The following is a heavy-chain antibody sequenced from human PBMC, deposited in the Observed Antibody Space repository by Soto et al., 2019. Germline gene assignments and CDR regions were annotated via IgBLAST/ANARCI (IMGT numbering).Heavy chain of an antibody. CDR2: MYHGGTT. D-gene: IGHD2-8*01. Sequence: SETLSLTCSVSGYSISSGAYWGWIRQPPGKGPEWIASMYHGGTTFYYPSLKSRVTISMDTSNNQFSLSLTSVTAADTAVYYCARAHVMVLAGSTFDFWGQGIMVTVSS. J-gene: IGHJ4*02. V-gene: IGHV4-38-2*02. CDR3: ARAHVMVLAGSTFDF. CDR1: GYSISSGAY.